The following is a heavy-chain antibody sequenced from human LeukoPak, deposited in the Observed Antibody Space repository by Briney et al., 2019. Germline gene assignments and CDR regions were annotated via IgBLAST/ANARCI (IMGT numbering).Heavy chain of an antibody. CDR3: ARVRIYYYYYYYMDV. J-gene: IGHJ6*03. V-gene: IGHV4-38-2*02. CDR1: GGSISSYY. CDR2: IYHSGST. Sequence: SETLSLTCTVSGGSISSYYWSWIRQPPGKGLEWIGSIYHSGSTYYNPSLKSRVTISVDTSKNQFSLKLSSVTAADTAVYYCARVRIYYYYYYYMDVWGKGTTVTVSS.